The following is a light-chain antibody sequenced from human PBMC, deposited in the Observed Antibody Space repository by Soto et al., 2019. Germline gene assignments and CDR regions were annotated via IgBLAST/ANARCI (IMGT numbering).Light chain of an antibody. CDR1: QGISSY. CDR3: QQRVT. V-gene: IGKV1-9*01. J-gene: IGKJ4*01. Sequence: DIQLTQSPSFLSASVGDRVTITCRASQGISSYLAWYQQKPGKAPKLLIYAASTLQSGVPSRFSGSGSGTEFTLTISSLQPEDFATYYCQQRVTFGGGTKVEIK. CDR2: AAS.